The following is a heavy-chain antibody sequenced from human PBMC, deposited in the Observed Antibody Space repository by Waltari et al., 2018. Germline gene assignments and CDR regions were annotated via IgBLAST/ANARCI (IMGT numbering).Heavy chain of an antibody. J-gene: IGHJ4*02. CDR3: ARDGLGSSHDY. CDR1: GFSISGYW. D-gene: IGHD6-6*01. CDR2: IHSDGRST. V-gene: IGHV3-74*01. Sequence: EVQLVESGGGLVQPGGSLGLSCAASGFSISGYWMHWVRQAPGKGLVWVSRIHSDGRSTSYADSVRGRFTISRDNAKNTVYLQMNSLRADDTAVYFCARDGLGSSHDYWGQGTLVTVSS.